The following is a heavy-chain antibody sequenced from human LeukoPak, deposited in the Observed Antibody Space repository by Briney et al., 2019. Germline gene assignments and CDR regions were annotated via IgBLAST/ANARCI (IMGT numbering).Heavy chain of an antibody. Sequence: GGSLRLSCAASGFTVSSNYMSWVRQAPGKGLEWVSVIYSGGSTYYADSVKGRFTISRDNSKNTLYLQMNSLRAEDTAVYYCARGGGGSYLFFDYWGQGALVTVSS. CDR1: GFTVSSNY. J-gene: IGHJ4*02. CDR3: ARGGGGSYLFFDY. V-gene: IGHV3-53*01. D-gene: IGHD1-26*01. CDR2: IYSGGST.